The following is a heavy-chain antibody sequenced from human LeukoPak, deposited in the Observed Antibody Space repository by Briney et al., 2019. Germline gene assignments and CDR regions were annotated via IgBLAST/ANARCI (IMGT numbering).Heavy chain of an antibody. CDR3: AKGGSTNFYYGDV. V-gene: IGHV4-59*01. Sequence: SETLSLTCSVSGGSMTNLYWTWIRQPPGKGLEWIGDIYDSGSTRYNTSLESRVTISVDTSKNKFSLKLSSVTAADTAVYYCAKGGSTNFYYGDVWGQGTTVTVSS. CDR1: GGSMTNLY. D-gene: IGHD2/OR15-2a*01. CDR2: IYDSGST. J-gene: IGHJ6*02.